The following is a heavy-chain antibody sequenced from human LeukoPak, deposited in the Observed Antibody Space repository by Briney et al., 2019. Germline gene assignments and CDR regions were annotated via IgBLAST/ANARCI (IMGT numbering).Heavy chain of an antibody. CDR1: GFTFSDHY. Sequence: GGSLRLSCAASGFTFSDHYMSWIRQAPGKGLEWVSYISSSSSYIYYADSVKGRFTISRDNAKDSLYLQMNSLRAEDTAVYYCARDSYPYVAVAGIRVGYAFDIWGQGTMVTVSS. CDR3: ARDSYPYVAVAGIRVGYAFDI. V-gene: IGHV3-11*06. CDR2: ISSSSSYI. D-gene: IGHD6-19*01. J-gene: IGHJ3*02.